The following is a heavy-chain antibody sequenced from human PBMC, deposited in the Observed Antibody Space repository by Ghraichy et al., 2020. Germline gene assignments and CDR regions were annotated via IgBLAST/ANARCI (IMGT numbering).Heavy chain of an antibody. CDR3: ARAAGYYGSGSDGYYYYMDV. CDR1: GFTFSSYS. J-gene: IGHJ6*03. V-gene: IGHV3-21*01. CDR2: ISSSSSYI. Sequence: GGSLRLSCAASGFTFSSYSMNWVRQAPGKGLEWVSSISSSSSYIYYADSVKGRFTISRDNAKNSLYLQMNSLRAEDTAVYYCARAAGYYGSGSDGYYYYMDVWGKGTTVTVSS. D-gene: IGHD3-10*01.